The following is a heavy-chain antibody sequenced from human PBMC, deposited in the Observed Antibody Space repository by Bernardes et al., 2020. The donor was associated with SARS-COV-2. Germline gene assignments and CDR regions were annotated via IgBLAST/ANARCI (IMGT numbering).Heavy chain of an antibody. J-gene: IGHJ6*02. CDR1: GGSISGYY. D-gene: IGHD2-8*01. CDR2: IHYSGNT. CDR3: ARHVGKWALDV. Sequence: SETLSLTCTVSGGSISGYYWSWIRQSPGKGLEWIGNIHYSGNTKYNPSLKSRLTISVDTSKNQFSLKLNSVTAADTAVYSCARHVGKWALDVWGQGTTVIVSS. V-gene: IGHV4-59*08.